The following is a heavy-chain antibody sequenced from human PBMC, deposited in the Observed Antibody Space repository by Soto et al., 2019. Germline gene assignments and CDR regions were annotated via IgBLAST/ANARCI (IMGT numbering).Heavy chain of an antibody. CDR1: GYTFTSYG. J-gene: IGHJ6*02. V-gene: IGHV1-18*01. D-gene: IGHD4-4*01. CDR3: ARDSTVSSSHYYCYYGMDV. CDR2: ISAYNGNT. Sequence: QVQLVQSGAEVKKPGASVKVSCKASGYTFTSYGIIWVRQAPGQGLEWMGWISAYNGNTNYAQKLQGRVTMTTDTSTSTAYMELRSLRSDDTAVYYCARDSTVSSSHYYCYYGMDVWGQGTTVTVSS.